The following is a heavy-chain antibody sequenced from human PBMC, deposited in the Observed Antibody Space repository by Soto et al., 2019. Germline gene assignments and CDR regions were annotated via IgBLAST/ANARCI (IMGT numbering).Heavy chain of an antibody. CDR3: ARGSMTTLDYYFDY. V-gene: IGHV3-30-3*01. J-gene: IGHJ4*02. D-gene: IGHD4-17*01. CDR2: ISYDGSNK. Sequence: HPGGSLRLSCAASGFTFSSYAMHWVRQAPGKGLEWVAVISYDGSNKYYADSVKGRFTISRDNSKNTLYLQMNSLRAEDTAVYYCARGSMTTLDYYFDYWGQGTLVTVSS. CDR1: GFTFSSYA.